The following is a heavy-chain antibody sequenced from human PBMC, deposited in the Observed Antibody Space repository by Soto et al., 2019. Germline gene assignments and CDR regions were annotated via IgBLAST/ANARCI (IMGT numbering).Heavy chain of an antibody. V-gene: IGHV4-59*01. CDR1: GGSISSYY. CDR3: ARGVWIQLWLEGYYFDY. J-gene: IGHJ4*02. CDR2: IYYSGST. Sequence: SETLSLTCTVPGGSISSYYWSWIRQPPGKGLEWIGYIYYSGSTNYNPSLKSRVTISVDTSKNQFSLKLSSVTAADTAVYYCARGVWIQLWLEGYYFDYWGQGTLVTVSS. D-gene: IGHD5-18*01.